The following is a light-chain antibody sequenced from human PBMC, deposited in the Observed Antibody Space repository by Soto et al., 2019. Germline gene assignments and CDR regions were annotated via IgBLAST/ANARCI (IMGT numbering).Light chain of an antibody. CDR2: GAG. V-gene: IGKV3-20*01. CDR1: QNVRKY. J-gene: IGKJ4*01. CDR3: HQYGESPPT. Sequence: EVVLTQSPGTLSLSPGERVTVSCRASQNVRKYLAWYQQKPGQAPRLVIYGAGTGGTGVPDRFSGSGSGTDFTLTINSLESDDSAVYYCHQYGESPPTFGGGTKVEI.